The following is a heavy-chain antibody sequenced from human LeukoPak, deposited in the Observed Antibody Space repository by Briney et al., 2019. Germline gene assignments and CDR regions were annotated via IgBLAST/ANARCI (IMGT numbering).Heavy chain of an antibody. CDR1: GFTFGSYA. D-gene: IGHD3-10*01. V-gene: IGHV3-23*01. J-gene: IGHJ4*02. CDR2: IGGGGGTT. Sequence: TGGSPRLSCAASGFTFGSYAMSWVRQAPGRGLEWVSVIGGGGGTTYYADSVKGRFTISRDNSKNTLYLQMNSLRAEDTAVYYCAKTPSGLRTTTAPRYFDYWGQGTLVTVSS. CDR3: AKTPSGLRTTTAPRYFDY.